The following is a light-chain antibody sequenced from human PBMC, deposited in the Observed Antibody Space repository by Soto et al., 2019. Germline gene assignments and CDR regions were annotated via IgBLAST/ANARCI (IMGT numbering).Light chain of an antibody. J-gene: IGLJ1*01. CDR2: EGS. CDR3: SSYVGSNTYV. V-gene: IGLV2-23*01. CDR1: SSDVGSCDV. Sequence: QSALTQPASVSGSPGQSITISSTGTSSDVGSCDVVSWYQQHPGKVPKLLISEGSKRPSGVSDRFSGSKSGNTASLTISGLQAEDEADYYCSSYVGSNTYVFGTGTKVTVL.